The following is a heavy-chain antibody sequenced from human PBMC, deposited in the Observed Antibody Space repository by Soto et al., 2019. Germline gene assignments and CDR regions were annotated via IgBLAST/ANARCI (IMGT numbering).Heavy chain of an antibody. CDR2: INQSGFT. Sequence: QLQLHQSGAGLLKPSETLSLTCDVSGGSFTGYYWAWIRPPPGKGLEWIGEINQSGFTNYNPSLTGRVTISLDTSRSQFSLKLDSLTAADTAFYFCARGHGRFAHWGQGTLVTVSS. J-gene: IGHJ4*02. CDR3: ARGHGRFAH. V-gene: IGHV4-34*01. CDR1: GGSFTGYY.